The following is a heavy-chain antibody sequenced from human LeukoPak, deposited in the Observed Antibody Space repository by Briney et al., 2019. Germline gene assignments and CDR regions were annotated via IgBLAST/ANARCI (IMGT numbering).Heavy chain of an antibody. D-gene: IGHD6-19*01. CDR1: GYTFTSYG. J-gene: IGHJ4*02. CDR2: ISAYNGNT. CDR3: ARERIGAVAGGSRYFDY. V-gene: IGHV1-18*04. Sequence: ASVKVSCKASGYTFTSYGISWVRQAPGQGLEWMGWISAYNGNTNYAQKLQGRVTMTTDTPTSTAYMELRSLRSDDTAVYYCARERIGAVAGGSRYFDYWGQGTLVTVSS.